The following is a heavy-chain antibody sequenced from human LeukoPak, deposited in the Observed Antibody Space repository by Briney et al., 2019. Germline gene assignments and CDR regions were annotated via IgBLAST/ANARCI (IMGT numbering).Heavy chain of an antibody. V-gene: IGHV4-59*01. CDR1: GGFISSYY. CDR3: ARDAKGQSYFDY. J-gene: IGHJ4*02. Sequence: SETLSLTCTVSGGFISSYYWSWIRQPPGKGLEWIGYIYYSGSTNYNPSLKSRVTISVDTSKNQFSLKLSSVTAADTAVYYCARDAKGQSYFDYWGQGTLVTVSS. CDR2: IYYSGST.